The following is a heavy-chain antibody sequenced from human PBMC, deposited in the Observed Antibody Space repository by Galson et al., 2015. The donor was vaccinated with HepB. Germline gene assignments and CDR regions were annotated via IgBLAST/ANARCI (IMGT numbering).Heavy chain of an antibody. Sequence: SLRLSCAASGFTFSGSAMHWVRQASGKGLVWVGRIRSKANSYATAYAASVKGRFTISRDDSKNTAYLQMNSLKTEGTAVYYCTIMGFMATTLSSRGPRFDLWGRGTLVTVSS. CDR2: IRSKANSYAT. J-gene: IGHJ2*01. CDR1: GFTFSGSA. V-gene: IGHV3-73*01. CDR3: TIMGFMATTLSSRGPRFDL. D-gene: IGHD5-24*01.